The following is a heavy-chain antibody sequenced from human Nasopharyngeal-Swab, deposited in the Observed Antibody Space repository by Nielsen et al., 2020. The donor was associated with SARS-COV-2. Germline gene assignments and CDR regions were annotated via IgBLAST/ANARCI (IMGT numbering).Heavy chain of an antibody. CDR2: ISYDGSNK. D-gene: IGHD4-17*01. CDR1: GFTFSSYG. J-gene: IGHJ6*02. CDR3: ARSYYGAYYYGMDV. Sequence: GASLKISCAASGFTFSSYGMHWVRQAPGKGLEWVAVISYDGSNKYYADSVKGRFTISRDNSKNTLYLQMNSLRAEDTAVYYCARSYYGAYYYGMDVWGQGTTVTVSS. V-gene: IGHV3-30*03.